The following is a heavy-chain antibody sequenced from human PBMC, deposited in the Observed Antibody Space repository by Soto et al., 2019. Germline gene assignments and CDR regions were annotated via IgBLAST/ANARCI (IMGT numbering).Heavy chain of an antibody. CDR2: ISGSGGST. Sequence: LRLSCAASGFTFSSYAMSWVRQAPGKGLEWVSAISGSGGSTYYADSVKGRFTISRDNSKNTLYLQMNSLRAEDTAVYYCWSAAGTSKVLYYYYGMDVWGQGTTVTVSS. CDR3: WSAAGTSKVLYYYYGMDV. V-gene: IGHV3-23*01. D-gene: IGHD6-13*01. J-gene: IGHJ6*02. CDR1: GFTFSSYA.